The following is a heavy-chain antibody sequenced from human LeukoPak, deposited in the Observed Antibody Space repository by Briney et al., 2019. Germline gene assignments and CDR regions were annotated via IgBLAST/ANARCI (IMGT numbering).Heavy chain of an antibody. CDR1: GFTFSSYW. CDR3: AKGVDTAMVSGFDY. V-gene: IGHV3-7*03. CDR2: IKQDGSEK. D-gene: IGHD5-18*01. J-gene: IGHJ4*02. Sequence: GGSLRLSCAASGFTFSSYWMSWVRQAPGKGLEWVANIKQDGSEKYYVDSVKGRFTISRDNAKNSLYLQMNSLRAEDTAVYYCAKGVDTAMVSGFDYWGQGTLVTVSS.